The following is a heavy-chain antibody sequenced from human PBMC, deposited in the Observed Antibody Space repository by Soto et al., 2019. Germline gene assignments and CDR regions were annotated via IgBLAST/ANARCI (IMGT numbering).Heavy chain of an antibody. Sequence: GSLRLSCAASGFTFSSYNMNWVRQAPGKGLEWVSYISSSSSTIYYADSVKGRFTISRDNAKNSLYLQMNSLRDEDTAVYYCARGGYYYDSSGYIVWGQGTLVTVSS. CDR2: ISSSSSTI. CDR1: GFTFSSYN. V-gene: IGHV3-48*02. D-gene: IGHD3-22*01. CDR3: ARGGYYYDSSGYIV. J-gene: IGHJ4*02.